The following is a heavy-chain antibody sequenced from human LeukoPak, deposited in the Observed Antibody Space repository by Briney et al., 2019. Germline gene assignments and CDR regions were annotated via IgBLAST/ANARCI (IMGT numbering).Heavy chain of an antibody. D-gene: IGHD1-7*01. J-gene: IGHJ6*02. CDR2: ITGNGGST. CDR1: GFTFSSYA. CDR3: AKFTGTTIYYGMDV. Sequence: GGSLRLSCAASGFTFSSYAMIWVRQAPGKGLEWLSGITGNGGSTYHAGSVKGRFTISRDNSKSTLYLQVNSLRAEDTAIYYCAKFTGTTIYYGMDVWGRGATVTVSS. V-gene: IGHV3-23*01.